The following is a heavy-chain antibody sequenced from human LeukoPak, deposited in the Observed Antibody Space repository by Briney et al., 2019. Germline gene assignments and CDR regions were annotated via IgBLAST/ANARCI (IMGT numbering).Heavy chain of an antibody. J-gene: IGHJ4*02. D-gene: IGHD1-26*01. CDR3: ARHGGSLGYFDY. CDR2: VYYSGTT. Sequence: SETLSLTCSVSGGSLSTYYWSCIRQTPGKGLGWIGYVYYSGTTNYNPSLKGRVTISSDTSKNQFSLNLRSVNVADTAIYYCARHGGSLGYFDYWGQGTLVTVSS. V-gene: IGHV4-59*08. CDR1: GGSLSTYY.